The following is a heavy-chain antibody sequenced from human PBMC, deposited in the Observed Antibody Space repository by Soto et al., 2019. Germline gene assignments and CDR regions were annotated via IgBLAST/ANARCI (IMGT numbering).Heavy chain of an antibody. CDR1: GFTFGGHW. V-gene: IGHV3-74*03. CDR2: LNGDGSVT. Sequence: EVQLVESGGGLVQPGGSLRLSCAASGFTFGGHWMHWVRQAPGKGLVWVSRLNGDGSVTQYADSVKGRFTISRDNARNTLLLQMNSLRAEDTAVYYCVREGDWSLDHWGQGTLVTVSS. J-gene: IGHJ4*02. CDR3: VREGDWSLDH. D-gene: IGHD3-3*01.